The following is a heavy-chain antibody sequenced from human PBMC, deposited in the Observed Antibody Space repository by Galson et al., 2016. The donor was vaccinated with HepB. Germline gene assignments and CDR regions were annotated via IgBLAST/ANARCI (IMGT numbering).Heavy chain of an antibody. J-gene: IGHJ4*02. CDR3: ARARAVVVTAIDY. D-gene: IGHD2-21*02. CDR2: IYYSGST. Sequence: SETLSLTCTVSGGSISSSSYYWGWIRQPPGKGLEWIGIIYYSGSTYYKPSLKSRVTISVDTSKNQFSLKLSSVTAADTAVYYCARARAVVVTAIDYWGQGTLVTVSS. CDR1: GGSISSSSYY. V-gene: IGHV4-39*07.